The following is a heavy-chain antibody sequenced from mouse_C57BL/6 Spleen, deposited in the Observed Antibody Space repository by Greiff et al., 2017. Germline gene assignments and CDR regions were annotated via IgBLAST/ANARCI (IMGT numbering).Heavy chain of an antibody. CDR1: GFTFTDYY. CDR3: ARSGSSYWYFDV. D-gene: IGHD1-1*01. V-gene: IGHV7-3*01. Sequence: EVMLVESGGGLVQPGGSLSLSCAASGFTFTDYYMSWVRQPPGKALEWLGFIRNKANGYTTEYSASVKGRFTISSDNSQSILYLQMNALRAEDSATYYCARSGSSYWYFDVWGTGTTVTVSS. J-gene: IGHJ1*03. CDR2: IRNKANGYTT.